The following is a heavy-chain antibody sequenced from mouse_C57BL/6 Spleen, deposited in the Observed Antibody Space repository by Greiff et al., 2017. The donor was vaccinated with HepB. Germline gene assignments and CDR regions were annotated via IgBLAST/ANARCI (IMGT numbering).Heavy chain of an antibody. J-gene: IGHJ2*01. V-gene: IGHV1-69*01. Sequence: QVQLKQPGAELVMPGASVKLSCKASGYTFTSYWMHWVKQRPGQGLEWIGEIDPSDSYTNYNQKFKGKSTLTVDKSSSTAYMQLSSLTSEDSAVYYCARVYYGYDVGYYFDYWGQGTTLTVSS. CDR1: GYTFTSYW. CDR3: ARVYYGYDVGYYFDY. D-gene: IGHD2-2*01. CDR2: IDPSDSYT.